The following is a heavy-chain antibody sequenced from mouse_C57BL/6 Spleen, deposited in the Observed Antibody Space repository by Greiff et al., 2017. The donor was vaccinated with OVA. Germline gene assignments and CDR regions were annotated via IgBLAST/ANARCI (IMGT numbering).Heavy chain of an antibody. CDR3: ARSGYDYGDWYFDV. V-gene: IGHV1-76*01. J-gene: IGHJ1*03. CDR1: GYTFTDYY. CDR2: IYPGSGNT. Sequence: VQLQQSGAELVRPGASVKLSCTASGYTFTDYYINWVKQRPGQGLEWIARIYPGSGNTYYNEKFKGKATLTAEKSSSTAYMQLSSLTSEDSAVYVCARSGYDYGDWYFDVWGTGTTVTVSS. D-gene: IGHD2-4*01.